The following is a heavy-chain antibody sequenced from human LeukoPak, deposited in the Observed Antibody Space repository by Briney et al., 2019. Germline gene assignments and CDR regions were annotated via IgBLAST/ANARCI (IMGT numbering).Heavy chain of an antibody. CDR1: GGSISSGSYY. V-gene: IGHV4-61*02. Sequence: SQTLSLTCTVSGGSISSGSYYWSRIRQPAGKGLEWIGRIYTSGSTNYNPSLKSRVTISVDTSKNQFSLKLSSVTAADTAVYYCARDPPRGASDYWGQGTLVTVSS. CDR3: ARDPPRGASDY. J-gene: IGHJ4*02. D-gene: IGHD1-26*01. CDR2: IYTSGST.